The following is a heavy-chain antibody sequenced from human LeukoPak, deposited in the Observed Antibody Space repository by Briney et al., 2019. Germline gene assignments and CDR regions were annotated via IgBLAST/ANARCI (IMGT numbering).Heavy chain of an antibody. V-gene: IGHV4-59*01. Sequence: PSETLSLTCTVSGGSISSYYWSWTRQPPGKGLEWIGYIYYSGSTNYNPSLKSRVTISVDTSKNQFSLKLSSVTAADTTVYYCARDRGRYTNDYWGQGTLVTVSS. CDR3: ARDRGRYTNDY. CDR2: IYYSGST. D-gene: IGHD3-9*01. CDR1: GGSISSYY. J-gene: IGHJ4*02.